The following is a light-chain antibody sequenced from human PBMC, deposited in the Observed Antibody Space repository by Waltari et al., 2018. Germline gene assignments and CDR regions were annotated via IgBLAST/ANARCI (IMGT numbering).Light chain of an antibody. CDR3: AAWDDSLSGPV. J-gene: IGLJ3*02. V-gene: IGLV1-47*01. Sequence: QSVLTQPPSASGPPGQSFTLSCSGRTPTTRVNFLYWDQQFPGTAPKRLIYRNSQRPSGVPDRFSGSKSGTSASLSISGLRSEDEANYYCAAWDDSLSGPVFGGGTELTVL. CDR2: RNS. CDR1: TPTTRVNF.